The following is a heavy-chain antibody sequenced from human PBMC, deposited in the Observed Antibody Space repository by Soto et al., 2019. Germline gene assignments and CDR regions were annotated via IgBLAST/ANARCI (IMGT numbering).Heavy chain of an antibody. CDR3: AREKVQLWLKDYYYYGMDV. Sequence: TSETLSLTCTVSGGSISSGGYYWSWIRQHPGKGLEWIGYIYYSGSTYYNPSLKSRVTISVDTSKNQFSLKLSSVTAADTAVYYCAREKVQLWLKDYYYYGMDVWGQGTTVTVSS. V-gene: IGHV4-31*03. J-gene: IGHJ6*02. CDR2: IYYSGST. CDR1: GGSISSGGYY. D-gene: IGHD5-18*01.